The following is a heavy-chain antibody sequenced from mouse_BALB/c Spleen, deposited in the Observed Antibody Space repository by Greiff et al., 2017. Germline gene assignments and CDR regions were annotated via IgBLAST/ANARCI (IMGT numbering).Heavy chain of an antibody. J-gene: IGHJ4*01. D-gene: IGHD1-1*01. CDR2: IWTGGGT. CDR1: GFSLTSYD. Sequence: QVQLMESGPGLVAPSQSLSITCTVSGFSLTSYDISWIRQPPGKGLEWLGVIWTGGGTNYNSAFMSRLSISKDNSKSQVFLKMNSLQTDDTAIYYCVRLVDAMDYWGQGTSVTVSS. CDR3: VRLVDAMDY. V-gene: IGHV2-9-2*01.